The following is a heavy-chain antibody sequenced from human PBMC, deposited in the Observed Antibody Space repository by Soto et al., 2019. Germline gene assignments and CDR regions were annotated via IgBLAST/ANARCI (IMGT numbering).Heavy chain of an antibody. CDR2: IWYDGSNK. V-gene: IGHV3-33*01. D-gene: IGHD2-15*01. Sequence: QVQLVESGGGVVQPGRSLRLSCAASGFTFSSYGMHWVRQAPGKGLEWVAVIWYDGSNKYYADSVKGRFTISRDNSKNTLYLQMNSLRAEDTAVYYCARVCSGGSSYSSLPDYWGQGTLVTVSS. J-gene: IGHJ4*02. CDR1: GFTFSSYG. CDR3: ARVCSGGSSYSSLPDY.